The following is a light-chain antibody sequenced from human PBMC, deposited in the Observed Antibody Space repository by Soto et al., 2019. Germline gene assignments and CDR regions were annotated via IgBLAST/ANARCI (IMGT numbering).Light chain of an antibody. CDR1: SSDVGGYNY. CDR2: DVS. V-gene: IGLV2-14*03. Sequence: QSALTQPASVSASPGQSITISCTGTSSDVGGYNYVSWYQQYPGKAPKLMNYDVSDRPSGVSQRFSGSKSGDTASLTISGLQTEDEADYYCSSYAGSGVVVFGGGTKLTVL. J-gene: IGLJ3*02. CDR3: SSYAGSGVVV.